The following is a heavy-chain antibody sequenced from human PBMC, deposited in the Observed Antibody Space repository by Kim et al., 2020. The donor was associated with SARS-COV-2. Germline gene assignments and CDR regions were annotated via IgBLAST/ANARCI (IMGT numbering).Heavy chain of an antibody. CDR2: INQDGSEK. CDR3: VRGGWRILDP. J-gene: IGHJ5*02. V-gene: IGHV3-7*04. CDR1: GFTFSTYW. Sequence: GGSLRLSCATSGFTFSTYWMSWVRQAPGKGLEWVANINQDGSEKYYVEPVKGRFTLSRDNAKKSLYLQMNSLRVEDTAVYYCVRGGWRILDPWGQGILVTVSS. D-gene: IGHD6-19*01.